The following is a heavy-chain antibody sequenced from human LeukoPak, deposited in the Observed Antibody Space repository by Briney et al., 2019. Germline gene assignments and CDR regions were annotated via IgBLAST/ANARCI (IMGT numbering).Heavy chain of an antibody. D-gene: IGHD2-2*02. CDR2: IKQDGSEK. CDR3: AKEPLYCSSTSYYTVEGLFDY. V-gene: IGHV3-7*03. J-gene: IGHJ4*02. Sequence: PGGSLRLSCAVSGFTFSSYWMSWVRQAPGKGLEWVANIKQDGSEKYYVDSVKGRFTISRDNSKNTLYLQMNSLRAEDTAVYYCAKEPLYCSSTSYYTVEGLFDYWGQGTLVTVSS. CDR1: GFTFSSYW.